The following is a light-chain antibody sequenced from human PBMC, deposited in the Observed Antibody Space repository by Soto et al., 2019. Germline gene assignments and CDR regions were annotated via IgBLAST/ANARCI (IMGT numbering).Light chain of an antibody. CDR1: QNVGTN. CDR3: QQYNNWPIT. Sequence: EIVMAKSPDTLTVCPGERVTLSCRASQNVGTNLAWYQQKPGQAPRLLVYGASPRATGFPARFSCSGSVTEFTHTIISMQFGYFAAYYCQQYNNWPITFGQGTRLEIK. V-gene: IGKV3-15*01. J-gene: IGKJ5*01. CDR2: GAS.